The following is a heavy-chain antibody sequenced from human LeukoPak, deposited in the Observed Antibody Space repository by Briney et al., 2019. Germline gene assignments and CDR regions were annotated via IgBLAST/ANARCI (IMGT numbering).Heavy chain of an antibody. CDR3: ARVPSQLPFGY. CDR2: ISSSSSTI. D-gene: IGHD2-2*01. Sequence: PGGSLRLSCAASGFTFSSYSMNWVRQAPGKGLEWVSYISSSSSTIYYADSVKGRFAISRDNAKNSLYLQMNSLRAEDTAVYYCARVPSQLPFGYWGQGTLVTVSS. J-gene: IGHJ4*02. CDR1: GFTFSSYS. V-gene: IGHV3-48*01.